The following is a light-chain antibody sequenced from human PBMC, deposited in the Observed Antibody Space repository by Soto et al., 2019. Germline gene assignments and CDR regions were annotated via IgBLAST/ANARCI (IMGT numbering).Light chain of an antibody. CDR1: QSVGHMF. V-gene: IGKV3-11*01. CDR3: QQRSNWPPSIT. CDR2: DAS. Sequence: EIVLTQSPDTLSLSPGDRATLSCRASQSVGHMFLAWFQQNPGQAPRLLIYDASNRATGIPARFSGSGSGTDFTLTISSLEPEDFAVYYCQQRSNWPPSITFGQGTRLEIK. J-gene: IGKJ5*01.